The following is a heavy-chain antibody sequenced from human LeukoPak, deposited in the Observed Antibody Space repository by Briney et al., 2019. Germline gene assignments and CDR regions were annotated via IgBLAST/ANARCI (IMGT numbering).Heavy chain of an antibody. CDR1: GYTFTSYG. J-gene: IGHJ4*02. CDR3: ARADHYYDSSGYHLY. D-gene: IGHD3-22*01. Sequence: GASVKVSCKASGYTFTSYGVSWVRQAPGQGLEWMGWISAYNGNTNYAQKLQGRVTMTTDTSTSTAYMELRSLRSDDTAVYYCARADHYYDSSGYHLYWGQGTLVTVSS. V-gene: IGHV1-18*01. CDR2: ISAYNGNT.